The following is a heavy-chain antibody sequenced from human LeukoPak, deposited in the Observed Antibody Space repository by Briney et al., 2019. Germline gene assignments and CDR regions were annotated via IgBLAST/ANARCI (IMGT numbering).Heavy chain of an antibody. CDR2: ISSDGSST. CDR3: ASSGYSYLGADY. J-gene: IGHJ4*02. Sequence: PGGSLRLSCAASGFTFSSYWMHWVRQVPGKGLVWVSRISSDGSSTSNADSVKGRFTISRDNAKNTLYLQMNSLRAEDTAVYYCASSGYSYLGADYWGQGTLVTVSS. D-gene: IGHD5-18*01. V-gene: IGHV3-74*01. CDR1: GFTFSSYW.